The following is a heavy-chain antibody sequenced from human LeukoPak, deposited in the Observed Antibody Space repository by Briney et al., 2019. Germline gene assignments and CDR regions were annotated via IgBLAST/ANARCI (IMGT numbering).Heavy chain of an antibody. D-gene: IGHD6-25*01. Sequence: GGSLRLSCAASGFTFSSYWMSWVRQAPGKGLEWVANIKQDGSEKYYVDSVKGRFTISRDNAKNSLYLQMNSLRAEDTAVYYCARDWESKGSGWLGTFDYWGQGTLVTVSS. CDR3: ARDWESKGSGWLGTFDY. CDR1: GFTFSSYW. J-gene: IGHJ4*02. V-gene: IGHV3-7*01. CDR2: IKQDGSEK.